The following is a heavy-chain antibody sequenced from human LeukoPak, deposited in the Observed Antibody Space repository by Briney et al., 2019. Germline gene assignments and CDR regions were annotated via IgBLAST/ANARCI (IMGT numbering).Heavy chain of an antibody. CDR3: ARDGTSIAARDYFDY. V-gene: IGHV4-61*02. J-gene: IGHJ4*02. CDR1: GGSISSGSYY. D-gene: IGHD6-6*01. Sequence: PSETLSLTCTVSGGSISSGSYYWSWIRQPAGKGLEWIGRIYTSGSTNYNPSLKSRVTISVDTSKNQFSLKLSSVTAADTAVYYCARDGTSIAARDYFDYWGQGTLVTVSS. CDR2: IYTSGST.